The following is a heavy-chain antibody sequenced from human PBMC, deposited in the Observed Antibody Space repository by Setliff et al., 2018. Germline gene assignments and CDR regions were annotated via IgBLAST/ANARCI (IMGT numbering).Heavy chain of an antibody. Sequence: KPSETLSLTCAVSGGSISSGDASWSWVRQPPGKGLEWIGYIYHAGSTNYNPSLKSRVAISVDTSKSQFSLKLSSVTAADTALYYCTVYNTGSSKDHYWGQGTPVTVSS. CDR3: TVYNTGSSKDHY. CDR2: IYHAGST. V-gene: IGHV4-30-2*01. D-gene: IGHD2-8*02. CDR1: GGSISSGDAS. J-gene: IGHJ4*02.